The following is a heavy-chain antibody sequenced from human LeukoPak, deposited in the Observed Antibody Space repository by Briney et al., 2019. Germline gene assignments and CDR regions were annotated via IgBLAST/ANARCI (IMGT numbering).Heavy chain of an antibody. CDR1: GYTFTSYG. V-gene: IGHV1-18*01. CDR3: ARNRRGSGWYYFDY. J-gene: IGHJ4*02. Sequence: VASVKVSCKASGYTFTSYGISWVRPAPGQGLEWMGWISAYNGNTNYAQKLQGRVTMTTDTSTSTAYMELRSLRSDDTAVYYCARNRRGSGWYYFDYWGQGTLVTVSS. CDR2: ISAYNGNT. D-gene: IGHD6-19*01.